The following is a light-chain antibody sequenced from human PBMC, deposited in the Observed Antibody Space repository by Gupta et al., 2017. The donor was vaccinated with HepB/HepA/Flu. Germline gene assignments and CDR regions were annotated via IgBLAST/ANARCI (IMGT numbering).Light chain of an antibody. Sequence: DIHMPQSPSSLSASVGDRVTITCRASQSISSYLNWYQQKPGKAPKLLIYAASSLQSGVPSRFSGSGSGTDFTLTISRLQPEDFATYYGQQRDRTPLTFGGGTKVEIK. CDR2: AAS. J-gene: IGKJ4*01. V-gene: IGKV1-39*01. CDR3: QQRDRTPLT. CDR1: QSISSY.